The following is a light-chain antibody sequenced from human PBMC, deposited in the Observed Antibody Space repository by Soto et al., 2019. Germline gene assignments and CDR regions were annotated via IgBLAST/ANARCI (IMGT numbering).Light chain of an antibody. CDR2: DTS. Sequence: VLNQSPATLSVSPGARVTLPCRASQSVSNKLAWYQQKPGQAPRILISDTSTRATGIPARFSASGSGTDFTLTISSLEPEDLAIYYCQKREDWPRACGGGTKVDI. J-gene: IGKJ4*01. CDR1: QSVSNK. V-gene: IGKV3-11*01. CDR3: QKREDWPRA.